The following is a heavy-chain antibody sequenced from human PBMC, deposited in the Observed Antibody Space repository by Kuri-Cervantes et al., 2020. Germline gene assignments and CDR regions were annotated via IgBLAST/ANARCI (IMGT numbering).Heavy chain of an antibody. CDR3: ARADYDILTGYLNWFDP. CDR1: GGSISSSSYY. CDR2: IYYSGST. Sequence: SETLSLTCTVSGGSISSSSYYWGWIRQPPGKGLEWIGSIYYSGSTYYNPSLKSRVTISVDRSKNQFSLKLSSVTAADTAVYYCARADYDILTGYLNWFDPWGQGTLVTVSS. D-gene: IGHD3-9*01. J-gene: IGHJ5*02. V-gene: IGHV4-39*07.